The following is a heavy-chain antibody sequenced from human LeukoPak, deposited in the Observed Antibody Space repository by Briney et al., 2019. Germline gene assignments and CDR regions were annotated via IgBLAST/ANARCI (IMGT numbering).Heavy chain of an antibody. CDR3: ARGRGSPYEEDAFDI. V-gene: IGHV1-2*06. CDR2: INHNSGGT. CDR1: GYTFTGYY. J-gene: IGHJ3*02. Sequence: ASVKVSCKASGYTFTGYYMHWVRQAPGQGLEWMGRINHNSGGTNYAQKFQGRVTMTRDTSISTAYMELSRLRSDDTAVYYCARGRGSPYEEDAFDIWGQGTMVTVSS. D-gene: IGHD1-26*01.